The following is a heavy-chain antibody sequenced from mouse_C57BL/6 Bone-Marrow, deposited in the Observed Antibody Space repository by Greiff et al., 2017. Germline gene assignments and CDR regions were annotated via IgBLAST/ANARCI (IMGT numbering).Heavy chain of an antibody. Sequence: VQLQQPGAELMKPGASVKMSCKASGYTFTSYWITWVKQRPGQGLEWIGDIYPGSGSTNYNEKFKSKATLTVDTSSSTAYMQLSSLTSEDSAVYYCASTPLYYGNSFWYFDVWGTGTTVTVSS. V-gene: IGHV1-55*01. CDR3: ASTPLYYGNSFWYFDV. J-gene: IGHJ1*03. CDR1: GYTFTSYW. CDR2: IYPGSGST. D-gene: IGHD2-1*01.